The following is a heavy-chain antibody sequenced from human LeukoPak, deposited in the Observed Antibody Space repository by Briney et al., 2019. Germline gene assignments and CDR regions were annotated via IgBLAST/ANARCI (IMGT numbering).Heavy chain of an antibody. J-gene: IGHJ4*02. CDR3: ARDGKQWLAAFDS. V-gene: IGHV4-59*01. D-gene: IGHD6-19*01. Sequence: SETLSLTCALSGDSISTYYWSWIRQSPGKGLEWIGNIYTSGNTNYNPSLKSRVTISIDTSRKQFSLKLSSLTAADTAVYYCARDGKQWLAAFDSWGQGTLVTVSS. CDR1: GDSISTYY. CDR2: IYTSGNT.